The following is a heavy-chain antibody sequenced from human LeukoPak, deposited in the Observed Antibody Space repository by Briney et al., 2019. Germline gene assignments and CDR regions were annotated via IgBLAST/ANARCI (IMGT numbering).Heavy chain of an antibody. CDR2: INPNSGGT. D-gene: IGHD2-2*01. CDR1: GYTFTGYY. J-gene: IGHJ5*02. Sequence: ASVKVSCKASGYTFTGYYMHWVRQAPGQGLEWMGWINPNSGGTNYAQKFQGRVTMTRDTSISTAYMELSRLRTDDTAVYYCARGRYCSSTSCYVRGFDPWGQGTLVTVSS. CDR3: ARGRYCSSTSCYVRGFDP. V-gene: IGHV1-2*02.